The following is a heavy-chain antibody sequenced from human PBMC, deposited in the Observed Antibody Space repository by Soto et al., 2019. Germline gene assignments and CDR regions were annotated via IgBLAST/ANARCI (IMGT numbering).Heavy chain of an antibody. D-gene: IGHD1-1*01. J-gene: IGHJ4*02. Sequence: SETLSLTCTVSGGSIRSYYWSWIRQPPGKGLEWIGYIYYSGNTNYNPSLKSRVTISVDTSKNQFSLKLSSVTAADTAVYYCARGGYTIDYWGQGTLVTVSS. CDR2: IYYSGNT. CDR1: GGSIRSYY. CDR3: ARGGYTIDY. V-gene: IGHV4-59*01.